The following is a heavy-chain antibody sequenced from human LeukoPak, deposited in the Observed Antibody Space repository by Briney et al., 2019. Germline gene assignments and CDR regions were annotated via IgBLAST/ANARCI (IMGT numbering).Heavy chain of an antibody. Sequence: PGRSLRLSCAASGFTFTSYAMHWVRQAPGQRLEWMGWINAGNGNTKYSQKFQGRVTITRDTSASTAYMELSSLRSEDTAVYYCARVSRGTDYGDYRPPNLYAFDIWGQGTMVTVSS. CDR3: ARVSRGTDYGDYRPPNLYAFDI. CDR2: INAGNGNT. D-gene: IGHD4-17*01. CDR1: GFTFTSYA. V-gene: IGHV1-3*01. J-gene: IGHJ3*02.